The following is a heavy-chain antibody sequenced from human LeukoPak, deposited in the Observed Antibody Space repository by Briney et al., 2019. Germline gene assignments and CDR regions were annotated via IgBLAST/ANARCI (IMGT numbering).Heavy chain of an antibody. J-gene: IGHJ6*02. D-gene: IGHD6-13*01. V-gene: IGHV3-21*01. Sequence: GGSLRLSCAASGFTFSSYAMSWVRQAPGKGLEWVSSISSSSSYIYYADSVKGRFTISRDNAKNSLYLQMNSLRAEDTAVYYCAREGDIAAAGTPTYYYGMDVWGQGTTVTVSS. CDR1: GFTFSSYA. CDR3: AREGDIAAAGTPTYYYGMDV. CDR2: ISSSSSYI.